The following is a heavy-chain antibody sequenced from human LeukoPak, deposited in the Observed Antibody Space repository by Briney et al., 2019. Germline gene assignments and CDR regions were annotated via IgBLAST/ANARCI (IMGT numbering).Heavy chain of an antibody. CDR3: ARVFDTYYMDV. J-gene: IGHJ6*03. CDR1: GYTFTGYY. Sequence: ASVKVSCKASGYTFTGYYMHWVRQAPGQGLEWMGLINPKTSGTNYAQTFQDRVTMTSDTSISTVYMELMRLRSDDTAVYYCARVFDTYYMDVWGKGTTVTVSS. CDR2: INPKTSGT. V-gene: IGHV1-2*02.